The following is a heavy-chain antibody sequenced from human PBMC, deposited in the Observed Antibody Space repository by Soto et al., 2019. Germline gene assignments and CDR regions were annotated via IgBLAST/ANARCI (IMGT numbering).Heavy chain of an antibody. CDR3: ARHVYRTTRRGMDV. V-gene: IGHV4-39*01. J-gene: IGHJ6*02. CDR2: IYYSGST. D-gene: IGHD1-1*01. CDR1: GGSISSSSYY. Sequence: QLQLQESGPGLVKPSETLSLTCTVSGGSISSSSYYWGWIRQPPGKGLEWIGSIYYSGSTYYNPSLKSRVTITVDTSKNQLSRKLSSVTAADTAVYYCARHVYRTTRRGMDVWGQGTTVTVSS.